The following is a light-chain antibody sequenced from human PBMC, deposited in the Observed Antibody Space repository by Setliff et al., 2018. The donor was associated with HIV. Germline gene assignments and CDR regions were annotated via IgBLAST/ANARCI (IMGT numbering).Light chain of an antibody. J-gene: IGLJ3*02. CDR2: SND. CDR1: TSNIASNA. CDR3: AAWDDTLNGWV. V-gene: IGLV1-44*01. Sequence: PPSASGTPGQRVTISCSGTTSNIASNAVNWYQQFPGTAPKVLIYSNDQRPSGVPDRFSGSKSGISGSLAISGLQSADEADYYCAAWDDTLNGWVFGGGTKVNVL.